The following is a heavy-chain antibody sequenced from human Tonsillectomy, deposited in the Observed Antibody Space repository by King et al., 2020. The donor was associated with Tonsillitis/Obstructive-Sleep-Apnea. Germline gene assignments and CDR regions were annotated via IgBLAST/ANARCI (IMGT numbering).Heavy chain of an antibody. J-gene: IGHJ4*02. CDR3: AKDLFRLRLDLLAY. V-gene: IGHV3-30*18. CDR1: GFTFSSYG. CDR2: ISSDGSNK. Sequence: VQLVESGGGVVQPGRSLRVSCAASGFTFSSYGMHWVRQAPGKGLEWVAVISSDGSNKYYADSVKGRITISRDNSKNTLYLQMNSLRAEDTAVYYCAKDLFRLRLDLLAYWGQGTLVTVSS. D-gene: IGHD3-16*01.